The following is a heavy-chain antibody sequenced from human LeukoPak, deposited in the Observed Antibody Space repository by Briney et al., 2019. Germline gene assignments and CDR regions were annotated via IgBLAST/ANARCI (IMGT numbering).Heavy chain of an antibody. Sequence: GGSLRLSCAASGFTVSSNYMSWVRQAPGRGLEWVSVIYSGGSTYYADSVKGRFTISRDNSKNTLYLQMNSLRAEDTAVYYCASPLRRDYYYGMDVWGQGTTVTVSS. J-gene: IGHJ6*02. CDR2: IYSGGST. CDR1: GFTVSSNY. V-gene: IGHV3-53*01. CDR3: ASPLRRDYYYGMDV.